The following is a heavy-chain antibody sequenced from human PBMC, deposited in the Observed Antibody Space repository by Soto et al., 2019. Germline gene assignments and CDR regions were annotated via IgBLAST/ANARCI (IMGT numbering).Heavy chain of an antibody. CDR3: ARIKIVGILTYYMDV. J-gene: IGHJ6*03. D-gene: IGHD3-3*01. CDR2: MYYSGST. Sequence: QLQLQESGPGLVKPSETLSLSCTVSGDSISTSSSYYWGWIRQPPGKGLEWIANMYYSGSTYYHPSLTSRVTISLETSKNQFSWKLNSVTAADTAVYFCARIKIVGILTYYMDVWGKGTTVTVSS. CDR1: GDSISTSSSYY. V-gene: IGHV4-39*01.